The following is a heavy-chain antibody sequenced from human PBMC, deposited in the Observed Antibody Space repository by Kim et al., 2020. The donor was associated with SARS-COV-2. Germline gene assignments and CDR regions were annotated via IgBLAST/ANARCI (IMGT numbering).Heavy chain of an antibody. CDR1: GGSLRDYY. CDR2: ITHTGNT. Sequence: SETLSLTCGVYGGSLRDYYWDWIRQPPGKGLEWIAEITHTGNTFYNPSLKSRVTILADTAKSQFSLNLRSVTAADTAVYYCARRGGHAGSSYSFDYWGQGTLVTVSS. V-gene: IGHV4-34*01. J-gene: IGHJ4*02. CDR3: ARRGGHAGSSYSFDY. D-gene: IGHD3-3*01.